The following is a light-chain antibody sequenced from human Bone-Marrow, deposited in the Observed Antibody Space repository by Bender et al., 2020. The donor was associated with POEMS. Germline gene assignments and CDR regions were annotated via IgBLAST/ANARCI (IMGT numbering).Light chain of an antibody. J-gene: IGLJ2*01. V-gene: IGLV2-14*01. Sequence: QSALTQPASVSGSPGQSITISCTGTSSDVGAYNSVSWYQLHPGKGPKLVIYEVSYRPSGGSNRFSGSKSGNTASLTISGLQAEDEADYYCSAFTSSFTVLFGGGTKLTVL. CDR2: EVS. CDR3: SAFTSSFTVL. CDR1: SSDVGAYNS.